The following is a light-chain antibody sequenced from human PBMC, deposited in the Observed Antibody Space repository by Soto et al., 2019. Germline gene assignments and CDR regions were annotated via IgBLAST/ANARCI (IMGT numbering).Light chain of an antibody. Sequence: VWTQSPGTLSLSPGERATLTCRTSQSVFSSYLAWYQKKPGQAPRLLIYGASSRATGIPDRFSGSGSGTDFTLTISSLEPEDFALYYCQQYGSSPWTFGQGTKVDIK. CDR3: QQYGSSPWT. J-gene: IGKJ1*01. V-gene: IGKV3-20*01. CDR2: GAS. CDR1: QSVFSSY.